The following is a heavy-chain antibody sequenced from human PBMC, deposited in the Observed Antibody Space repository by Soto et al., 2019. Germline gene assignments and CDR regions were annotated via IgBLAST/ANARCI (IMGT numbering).Heavy chain of an antibody. D-gene: IGHD3-3*01. CDR2: IYYSGST. J-gene: IGHJ6*03. CDR3: ASLYFGVVSYYYYMDV. Sequence: PSETLSLTCTVSGGSISSGGYYWSWIRQHPGKGLEWIGYIYYSGSTYYNPSLKSRVTISVDTSKNQFSLKLSSVTAADTAVYYCASLYFGVVSYYYYMDVWGKGTTVTVSS. V-gene: IGHV4-31*03. CDR1: GGSISSGGYY.